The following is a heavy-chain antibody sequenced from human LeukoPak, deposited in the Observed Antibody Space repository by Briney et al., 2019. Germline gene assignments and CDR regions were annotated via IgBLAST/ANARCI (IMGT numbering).Heavy chain of an antibody. CDR3: VKGGGNVRRYFEY. J-gene: IGHJ4*02. Sequence: GGSLRLSCAVSGFTFSNYAMSWVRQAPGKGLEWVSSISVNGGTTYYADSVKGRFTISRDSSKNTLYLQMNSLRAEDTAVYYCVKGGGNVRRYFEYWGQGTLVTVSS. D-gene: IGHD4-23*01. V-gene: IGHV3-23*01. CDR2: ISVNGGTT. CDR1: GFTFSNYA.